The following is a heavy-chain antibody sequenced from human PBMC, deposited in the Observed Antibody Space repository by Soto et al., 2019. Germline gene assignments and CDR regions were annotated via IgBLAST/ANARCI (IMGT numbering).Heavy chain of an antibody. V-gene: IGHV3-30*18. CDR1: GFSFTTYV. J-gene: IGHJ4*01. D-gene: IGHD5-18*01. CDR3: EKAGRGYSYGNGFDH. CDR2: ISHDGSYK. Sequence: GGSLRLSCAASGFSFTTYVMHWVRQAPGKGLEWVAVISHDGSYKYYGDAVKGRFTISRDTSKNAVYLEMNSLRPEDTAVYYCEKAGRGYSYGNGFDHWG.